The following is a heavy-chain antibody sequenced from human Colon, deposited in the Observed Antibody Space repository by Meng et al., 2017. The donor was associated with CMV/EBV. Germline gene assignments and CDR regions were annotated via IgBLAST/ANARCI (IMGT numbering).Heavy chain of an antibody. D-gene: IGHD3-22*01. CDR1: GFTFSGSA. V-gene: IGHV3-73*01. CDR2: IRSKANSYAT. J-gene: IGHJ4*02. Sequence: GGSLRLSCAASGFTFSGSAMHWVRQASGKGLEWVGRIRSKANSYATAHAASVKGRFTISRDDSKNTAYLQMNSLKTEDTAVYYCTRASSGYSIDYWGQGTLVTVSS. CDR3: TRASSGYSIDY.